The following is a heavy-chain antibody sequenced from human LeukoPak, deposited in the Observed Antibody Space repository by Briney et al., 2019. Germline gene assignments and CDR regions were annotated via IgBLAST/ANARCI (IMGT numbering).Heavy chain of an antibody. CDR2: IIPIFGTA. CDR1: GGTFSSYA. Sequence: ASVKVSCKASGGTFSSYAISWVRQAPGQGLEWMGRIIPIFGTANYAQKFQGRVTITTDESTSTAYMELSSLRSEDTAVYYCASPRDGYNYLDYWGQGTLVTVSS. J-gene: IGHJ4*02. CDR3: ASPRDGYNYLDY. V-gene: IGHV1-69*05. D-gene: IGHD5-24*01.